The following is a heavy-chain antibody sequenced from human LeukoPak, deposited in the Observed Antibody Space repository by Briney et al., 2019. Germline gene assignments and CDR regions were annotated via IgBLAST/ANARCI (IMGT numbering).Heavy chain of an antibody. Sequence: GGSLRLSCVASGFTFSSYGMHWVRQAPGKGLEWVAFIRYDGSNKYYADSVKGRFTISRDNSKNTLYLQMNSLRAEDTAVYYCAKLAKAAADPPFDYWGQGTLVTVSS. J-gene: IGHJ4*02. D-gene: IGHD6-13*01. CDR1: GFTFSSYG. CDR2: IRYDGSNK. CDR3: AKLAKAAADPPFDY. V-gene: IGHV3-30*02.